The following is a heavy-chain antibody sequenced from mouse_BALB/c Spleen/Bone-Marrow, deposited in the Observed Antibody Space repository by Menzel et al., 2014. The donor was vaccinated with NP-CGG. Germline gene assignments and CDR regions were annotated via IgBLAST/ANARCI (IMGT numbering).Heavy chain of an antibody. J-gene: IGHJ4*01. V-gene: IGHV1-9*01. CDR2: ILPGSGST. CDR3: ARGIDYYAMDY. Sequence: VKLMESGAELMKPGASVKISCKATGYTFSSYWIEWAKQRPGHGLEWIGEILPGSGSTNYNEKFKGKATFTADTSSNTAYMQLSSLTSEDSAVYYCARGIDYYAMDYWGQGTSVTVSS. CDR1: GYTFSSYW.